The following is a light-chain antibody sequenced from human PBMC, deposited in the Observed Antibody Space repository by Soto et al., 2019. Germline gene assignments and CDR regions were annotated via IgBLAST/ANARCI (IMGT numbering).Light chain of an antibody. V-gene: IGKV3D-20*02. Sequence: EIVLTQSPGTLSLSPGERATLSCRASQSISSWIAWYQQKPGQAPRLLIYGASSRATGIPDRFSGGGSGADFTLTISRLEPEDIAVYYCQDRSSGPITFGQGTRLDIK. CDR3: QDRSSGPIT. CDR2: GAS. J-gene: IGKJ5*01. CDR1: QSISSW.